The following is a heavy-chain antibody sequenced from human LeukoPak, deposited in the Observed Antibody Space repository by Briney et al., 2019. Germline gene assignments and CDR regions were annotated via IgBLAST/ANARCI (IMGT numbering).Heavy chain of an antibody. CDR3: ATLRFWSGYSQATWFDP. CDR2: FDPEDGET. CDR1: GYTLTELS. J-gene: IGHJ5*02. D-gene: IGHD3-3*01. Sequence: ASVTVSCKVSGYTLTELSMHWVRQAPGKGLEWMGGFDPEDGETIYAQKFQGRVTMTEDTSTDTAYMELSSLRSEDTAVYYCATLRFWSGYSQATWFDPWGQGTLVTVSS. V-gene: IGHV1-24*01.